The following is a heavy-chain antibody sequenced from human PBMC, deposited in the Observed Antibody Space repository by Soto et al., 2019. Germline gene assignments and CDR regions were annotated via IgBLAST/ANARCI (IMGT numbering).Heavy chain of an antibody. CDR1: GFSLSTSGMR. Sequence: PTLVNPTQTLTLACTFSGFSLSTSGMRVSWXRQPPGKALEWLARIDWDDDKFYSTSLKTRLTISKDTSKNQVVLTMTNMDPVDTATYYCARMGVGATPYFDYWGQGTLVTVSS. CDR3: ARMGVGATPYFDY. D-gene: IGHD1-26*01. V-gene: IGHV2-70*04. J-gene: IGHJ4*02. CDR2: IDWDDDK.